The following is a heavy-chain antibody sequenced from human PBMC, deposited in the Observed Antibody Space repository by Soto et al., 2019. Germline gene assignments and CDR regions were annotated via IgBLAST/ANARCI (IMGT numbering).Heavy chain of an antibody. CDR2: IWYDGSNK. CDR3: ARDRYIAVAGTSDFDN. Sequence: GGSLRLSCAASGFTFSNYGMHWVRQAPGKGLEWVAVIWYDGSNKYYADSVKGRFTISRDNSKNTLYLQMNSLRAGDTAVYYCARDRYIAVAGTSDFDNWGQGTLVTVSS. V-gene: IGHV3-33*01. D-gene: IGHD6-19*01. CDR1: GFTFSNYG. J-gene: IGHJ4*02.